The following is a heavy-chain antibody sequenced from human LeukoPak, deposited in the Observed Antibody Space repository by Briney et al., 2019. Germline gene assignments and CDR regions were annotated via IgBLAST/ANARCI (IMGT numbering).Heavy chain of an antibody. J-gene: IGHJ6*02. CDR3: ARQSSNFDYGMDV. CDR2: IKQDGSEK. Sequence: GGSLRLSCAASGFTFSSYWMSWVRQAPGKGLEWVANIKQDGSEKNYVDSVKGRFTISRDNAKNSMNLQMDSLRAEDTAAYYCARQSSNFDYGMDVWGQGTTVTVSS. CDR1: GFTFSSYW. V-gene: IGHV3-7*01. D-gene: IGHD6-13*01.